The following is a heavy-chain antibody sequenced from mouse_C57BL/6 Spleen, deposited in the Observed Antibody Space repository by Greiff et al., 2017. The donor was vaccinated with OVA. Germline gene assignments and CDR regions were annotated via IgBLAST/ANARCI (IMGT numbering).Heavy chain of an antibody. Sequence: EVQLQESGGDLVKPGGSLKLSCAASGFTFSSYGMSWVRQTPDKRLEWVATISSGGSYTYYPDSVKGRFTISRDNAKNTLYLQMSSLKSEDTAMYYCARVPQFITTVYFDYWGQGTTLTVSS. CDR3: ARVPQFITTVYFDY. CDR2: ISSGGSYT. D-gene: IGHD1-1*01. CDR1: GFTFSSYG. J-gene: IGHJ2*01. V-gene: IGHV5-6*01.